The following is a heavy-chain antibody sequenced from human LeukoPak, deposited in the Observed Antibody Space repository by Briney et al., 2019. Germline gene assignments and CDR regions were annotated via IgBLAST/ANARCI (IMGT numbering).Heavy chain of an antibody. D-gene: IGHD3-10*01. CDR2: ISHSGST. V-gene: IGHV4-38-2*02. Sequence: PSETLSLTCTVSGNSISSDYYWGWIRQPPGKGLEWIGSISHSGSTYHNPSLKSRVTISVDTSKNHFSLKLNSVTAADTAVYYCASVNTGSGSYYSVDYWGQGILVTVSS. CDR3: ASVNTGSGSYYSVDY. J-gene: IGHJ4*02. CDR1: GNSISSDYY.